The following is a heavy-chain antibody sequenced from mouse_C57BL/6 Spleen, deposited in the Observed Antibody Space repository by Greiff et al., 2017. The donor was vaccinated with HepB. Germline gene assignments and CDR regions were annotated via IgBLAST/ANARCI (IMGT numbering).Heavy chain of an antibody. J-gene: IGHJ4*01. CDR3: ASSYGSSLYYAMDY. CDR1: GFTFSSYG. Sequence: EVKLVESGGDLVKPGGSLKLSCAASGFTFSSYGMSWVRQTPDKRLEWVATISSGGSYTYYPDSVKGRFTISRDNAKNTLYLQMSSLKSEDTAMYYCASSYGSSLYYAMDYWGQGTSVTVSS. D-gene: IGHD1-1*01. CDR2: ISSGGSYT. V-gene: IGHV5-6*01.